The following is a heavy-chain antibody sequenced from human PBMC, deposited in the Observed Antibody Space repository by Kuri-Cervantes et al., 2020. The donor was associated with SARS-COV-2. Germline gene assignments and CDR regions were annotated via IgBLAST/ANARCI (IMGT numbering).Heavy chain of an antibody. CDR1: GFTFSSYG. CDR3: ARSPYDFWSGYYTGYYYYYGMDV. Sequence: LSLTCAASGFTFSSYGMHWVRQAPGKGLEWVAVISYDGNNKYYADSVKGRFTISRDNSKNTLYLQMNSLRAEDTAVYYCARSPYDFWSGYYTGYYYYYGMDVWGQGTTVTVSS. CDR2: ISYDGNNK. D-gene: IGHD3-3*01. J-gene: IGHJ6*02. V-gene: IGHV3-30*03.